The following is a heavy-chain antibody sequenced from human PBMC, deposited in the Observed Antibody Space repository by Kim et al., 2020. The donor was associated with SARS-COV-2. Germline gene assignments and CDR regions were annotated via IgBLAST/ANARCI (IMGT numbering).Heavy chain of an antibody. D-gene: IGHD3-9*01. CDR1: GGSISSGGYY. CDR3: ARNNYDILTGLTCFDY. V-gene: IGHV4-31*03. J-gene: IGHJ4*02. CDR2: IYYSGST. Sequence: SETLSLTCTVSGGSISSGGYYWSWIRQHPGKGLEWTGYIYYSGSTYYNPSLKSRVTISVDTSKNQFSLKLSSVTAADTAVYYCARNNYDILTGLTCFDYWGQGTLVTVSS.